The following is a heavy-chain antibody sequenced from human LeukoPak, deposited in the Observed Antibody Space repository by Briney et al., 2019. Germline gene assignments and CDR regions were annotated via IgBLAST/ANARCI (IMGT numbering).Heavy chain of an antibody. Sequence: GRSLRLSCAASGFTFSSFAIHWVRHAPGKGLEWVAVISDDGSNTYYAYSVKGRFTISRDNSKNTVYLQMNSLRAEDTAVYYCAKDQRRSTWNYGDALDFWGQGTMVFVSS. CDR2: ISDDGSNT. D-gene: IGHD1-7*01. V-gene: IGHV3-30*01. CDR1: GFTFSSFA. CDR3: AKDQRRSTWNYGDALDF. J-gene: IGHJ3*01.